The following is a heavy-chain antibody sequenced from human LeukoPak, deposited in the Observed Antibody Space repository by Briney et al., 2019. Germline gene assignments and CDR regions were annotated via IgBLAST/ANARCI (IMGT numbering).Heavy chain of an antibody. V-gene: IGHV4-59*01. CDR3: ARVRRVFKRKLGRSTEYYSYYYMDV. J-gene: IGHJ6*03. CDR2: IYYSGST. Sequence: SETLSLTCTVSVGPISRYYWSWIRHPPEKGLEGIGYIYYSGSTNYNPPLNSPVTISVDTSKNQFSLKLSSVTAADTDVYYCARVRRVFKRKLGRSTEYYSYYYMDVWGKGTTVTVTS. D-gene: IGHD2-21*02. CDR1: VGPISRYY.